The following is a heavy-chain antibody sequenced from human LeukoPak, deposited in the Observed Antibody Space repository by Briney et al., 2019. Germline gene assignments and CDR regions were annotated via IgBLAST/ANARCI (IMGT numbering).Heavy chain of an antibody. CDR3: AVRGVDYFDY. Sequence: ASVKISCKASGYSFSAYYIHWVRQDAGRGLEWMVWINPNSGGTNYAQKFQGRVTMTRDPSISTAYMELSRLKSDDTAVYYCAVRGVDYFDYWGQGALVTVSS. J-gene: IGHJ4*02. D-gene: IGHD3-10*02. CDR1: GYSFSAYY. CDR2: INPNSGGT. V-gene: IGHV1-2*02.